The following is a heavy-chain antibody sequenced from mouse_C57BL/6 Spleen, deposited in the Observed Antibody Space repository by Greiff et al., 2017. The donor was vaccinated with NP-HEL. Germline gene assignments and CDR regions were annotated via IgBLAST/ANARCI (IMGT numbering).Heavy chain of an antibody. CDR1: GYTFTDYY. J-gene: IGHJ1*03. CDR2: INPNNGGT. D-gene: IGHD1-1*01. V-gene: IGHV1-26*01. CDR3: ARRRGWGSSSYFDV. Sequence: VQLQQSGPELVKPGASVKISCKASGYTFTDYYMNWVKQSHGKSLEWIGDINPNNGGTSYNQKFKGKATLTVDKSSSTAYMELRSLTSEDSAVYYCARRRGWGSSSYFDVWGTGTTVTVSS.